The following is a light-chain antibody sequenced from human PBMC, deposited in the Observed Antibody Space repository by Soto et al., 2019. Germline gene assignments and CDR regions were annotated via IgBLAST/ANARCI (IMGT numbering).Light chain of an antibody. J-gene: IGLJ1*01. CDR2: ENN. Sequence: QSALTPPPSASGTRGKRVTSWGSVSSADIAFNTVNWYQHLRGSAPKVLFYENNRRPSGVPDRISGPKLGFSGYGAIRWFQSEDEADYFCATWHTILNCFVFGTGTNVTVL. CDR1: SADIAFNT. V-gene: IGLV1-44*01. CDR3: ATWHTILNCFV.